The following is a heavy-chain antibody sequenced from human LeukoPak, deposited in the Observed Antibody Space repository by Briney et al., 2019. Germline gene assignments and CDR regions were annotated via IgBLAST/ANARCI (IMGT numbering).Heavy chain of an antibody. D-gene: IGHD2-15*01. J-gene: IGHJ6*04. CDR1: GFTFSSYE. CDR2: ISSSGSTI. CDR3: ARDLYWYHYYYGMDV. Sequence: GGSLRLSCAASGFTFSSYEMNWVRQAPGKGLEWVSYISSSGSTIYYADSVKGRFTISRDNAKNSLYLQMISLRAEDTAVYYCARDLYWYHYYYGMDVWGKGTTVTVSS. V-gene: IGHV3-48*03.